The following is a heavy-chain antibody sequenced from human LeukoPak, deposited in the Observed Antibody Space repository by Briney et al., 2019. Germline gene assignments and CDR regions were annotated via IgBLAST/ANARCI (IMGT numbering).Heavy chain of an antibody. J-gene: IGHJ4*02. CDR1: GFTFSSYS. CDR3: AKEIWPTVTTPGWTYFDY. D-gene: IGHD4-17*01. CDR2: ISSSSSYI. Sequence: RTGGSLRLSCAASGFTFSSYSMNGVRQAPGKGLEWVSSISSSSSYIYYADSVKGRFTISRDNDKNSLYLQMNSLRAEDTAVYYCAKEIWPTVTTPGWTYFDYWGQGALVTVSS. V-gene: IGHV3-21*01.